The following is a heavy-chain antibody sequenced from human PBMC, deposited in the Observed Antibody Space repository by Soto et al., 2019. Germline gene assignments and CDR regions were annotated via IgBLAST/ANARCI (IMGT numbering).Heavy chain of an antibody. V-gene: IGHV4-59*01. CDR1: GGSITNYY. CDR3: ARDLVVTTKGYYYYFGMDV. J-gene: IGHJ6*02. D-gene: IGHD5-12*01. CDR2: ISYNGST. Sequence: QVQLQESGPGLVKPSETLSLTCSVSGGSITNYYWNWIRQPPGKGLEWFGYISYNGSTKYNPSLKSRVTISVDTSKNQFSLKLRSVTAADTAVYYCARDLVVTTKGYYYYFGMDVWGQGTTVTVSS.